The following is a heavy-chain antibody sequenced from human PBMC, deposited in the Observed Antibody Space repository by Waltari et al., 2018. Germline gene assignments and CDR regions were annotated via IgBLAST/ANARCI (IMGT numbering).Heavy chain of an antibody. CDR2: IIPIFGTA. V-gene: IGHV1-69*01. CDR3: ARDPLMVQGEGAFDI. Sequence: QVQLVQSGAEVKKPGSSVKVSCKASGGTFSSYAISWVRQAPGQGLEWMGGIIPIFGTANYAQKFQGRVTITADESASTAYMELSSLRSEETAVYYCARDPLMVQGEGAFDIWGQGTMVTVSS. J-gene: IGHJ3*02. CDR1: GGTFSSYA. D-gene: IGHD3-10*01.